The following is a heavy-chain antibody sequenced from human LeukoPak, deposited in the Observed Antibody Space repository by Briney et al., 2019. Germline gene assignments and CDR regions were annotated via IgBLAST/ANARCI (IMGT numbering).Heavy chain of an antibody. Sequence: GGSLRLSCAASGFTFSSYGMHWVRQAPGKGLEWVAVIWYDGSDKHYADSVKGRFSISRDNSKNTPYLQMNSLRAEDTAVYYCARELPPVVNFYFDSWGQGTLVTVSS. V-gene: IGHV3-33*01. D-gene: IGHD3-22*01. CDR2: IWYDGSDK. J-gene: IGHJ4*02. CDR1: GFTFSSYG. CDR3: ARELPPVVNFYFDS.